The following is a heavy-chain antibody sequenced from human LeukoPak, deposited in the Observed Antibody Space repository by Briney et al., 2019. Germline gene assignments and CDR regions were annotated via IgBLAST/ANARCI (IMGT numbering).Heavy chain of an antibody. CDR3: ARGSRFGVVGRDAFDI. Sequence: GGSLRLSCAASGFSFSTTWMHWVRQAPGKGLEWVSSISISSNYIYYADSVKGRFTISRDNAKNSLYLQMNSLRAEDTAVYYCARGSRFGVVGRDAFDIWGQGTMVTVSS. J-gene: IGHJ3*02. V-gene: IGHV3-21*01. D-gene: IGHD3-3*01. CDR1: GFSFSTTW. CDR2: ISISSNYI.